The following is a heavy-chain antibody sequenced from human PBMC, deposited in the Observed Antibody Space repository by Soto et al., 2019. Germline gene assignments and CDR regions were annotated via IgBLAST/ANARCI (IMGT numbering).Heavy chain of an antibody. Sequence: QVQLVESGGGVVQPGRSLRLSCAASGFTFSSYGMHWVRQAPGKGLEWVAVISYDGSNKYYADSVKGRFTISRDNSKNSLYLQMNSPRAEDTAVYYCAKGHGTTGYAFDIWGQRTMVTVSS. CDR3: AKGHGTTGYAFDI. CDR1: GFTFSSYG. J-gene: IGHJ3*02. D-gene: IGHD4-17*01. V-gene: IGHV3-30*18. CDR2: ISYDGSNK.